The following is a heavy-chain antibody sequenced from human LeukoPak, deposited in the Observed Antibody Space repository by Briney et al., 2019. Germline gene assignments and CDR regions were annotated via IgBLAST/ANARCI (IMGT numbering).Heavy chain of an antibody. Sequence: SGPTLVKPTQTLTLTCTFSGFSLSTSGVGVGWIRQPPGKALEWLALIYWDDDKRYSSSLKSRLTITKDTSKNQVVLTMTNMDPVDTATYYCAQVFYDYIWGIYRYFDYWGQGTLVTVSS. J-gene: IGHJ4*02. V-gene: IGHV2-5*02. CDR3: AQVFYDYIWGIYRYFDY. CDR1: GFSLSTSGVG. D-gene: IGHD3-16*02. CDR2: IYWDDDK.